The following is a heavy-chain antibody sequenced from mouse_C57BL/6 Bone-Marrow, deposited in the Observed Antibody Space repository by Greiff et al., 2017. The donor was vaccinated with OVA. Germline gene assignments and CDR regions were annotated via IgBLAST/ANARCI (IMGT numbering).Heavy chain of an antibody. CDR3: ARLIYYYGLFDY. Sequence: EVKLMESGGGLVQPGGSLSLSCAASGFTFTDYYMSWVRQPPGKALEWLGFIRHKANGYTTEYSASVKGRFTISRDNSQSILYLQMNALRAEDSATYYCARLIYYYGLFDYWGQGTTLTVSA. CDR2: IRHKANGYTT. J-gene: IGHJ2*01. D-gene: IGHD1-1*01. CDR1: GFTFTDYY. V-gene: IGHV7-3*01.